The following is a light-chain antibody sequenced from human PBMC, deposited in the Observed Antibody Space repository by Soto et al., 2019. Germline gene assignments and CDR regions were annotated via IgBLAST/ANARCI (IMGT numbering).Light chain of an antibody. CDR1: KGLLQSNGNIY. CDR3: MQARQTPNT. CDR2: LGA. Sequence: DIVITQPPLPLPVTPEEPSSISAVLSKGLLQSNGNIYLGWYLQKQGQSPQILMHLGANRFYGVPDRFSGSGSGTDVTLNISRVEAEDVGVYFCMQARQTPNTFGQGTRLEIK. V-gene: IGKV2-28*01. J-gene: IGKJ5*01.